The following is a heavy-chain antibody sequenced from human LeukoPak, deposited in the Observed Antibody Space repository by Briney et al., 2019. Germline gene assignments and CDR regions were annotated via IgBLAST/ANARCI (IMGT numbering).Heavy chain of an antibody. CDR3: ARGGTYSNRFDP. CDR1: GGSISSGGYY. D-gene: IGHD1-26*01. V-gene: IGHV4-30-2*01. J-gene: IGHJ5*02. CDR2: IYHSGST. Sequence: SETLSLTCTVSGGSISSGGYYWSWIRQPPGKGLEWIGYIYHSGSTNYNPSLKSRVTISVDKSKNQFSLKLSSVTAADTAVYYCARGGTYSNRFDPWGQGTLVTVSS.